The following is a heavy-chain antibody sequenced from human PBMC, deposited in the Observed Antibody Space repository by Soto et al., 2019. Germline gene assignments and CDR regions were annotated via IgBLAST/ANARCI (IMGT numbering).Heavy chain of an antibody. CDR3: TRDASRDSSARGWFDP. D-gene: IGHD6-13*01. Sequence: NPGGSLRLSCAASGFTFRSFTMNWVRQAPGKGLEWVSTISSNSAYIYYTDALRGRFTISRDNAKNSLHLQMNSLRAEDTAVYYCTRDASRDSSARGWFDPWGPGTQVTVSS. V-gene: IGHV3-21*01. CDR2: ISSNSAYI. CDR1: GFTFRSFT. J-gene: IGHJ5*02.